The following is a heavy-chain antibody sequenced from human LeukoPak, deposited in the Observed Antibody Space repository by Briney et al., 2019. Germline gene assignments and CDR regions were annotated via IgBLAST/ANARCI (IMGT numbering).Heavy chain of an antibody. V-gene: IGHV3-23*01. CDR1: GFTFSSYA. J-gene: IGHJ5*02. D-gene: IGHD1-20*01. Sequence: PGGSLRLSCAASGFTFSSYAMSWVRQAPGKGLEWVSAISGSGGSTYYADSVKGRFTISRDNSKNTLYLQMNSLRAEDTAVYYCAKEWRITGTREKWFDPWGQGTLVTVSS. CDR3: AKEWRITGTREKWFDP. CDR2: ISGSGGST.